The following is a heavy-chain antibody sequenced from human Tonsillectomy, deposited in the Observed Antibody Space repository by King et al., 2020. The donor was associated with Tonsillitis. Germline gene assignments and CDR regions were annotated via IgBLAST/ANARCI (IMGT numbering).Heavy chain of an antibody. CDR2: MYYSGTT. CDR1: GGSISSRTHY. CDR3: AKPSIAVAGRGWFDP. Sequence: QLQESGPGLVKPSETLSLTCTVSGGSISSRTHYGGWIRQPPGKGLEWIGSMYYSGTTYYNPSLRSRVTISVDMSKNQFSLTLTSVTAADTAVYYCAKPSIAVAGRGWFDPWGQGTLVTVSS. J-gene: IGHJ5*02. D-gene: IGHD6-19*01. V-gene: IGHV4-39*01.